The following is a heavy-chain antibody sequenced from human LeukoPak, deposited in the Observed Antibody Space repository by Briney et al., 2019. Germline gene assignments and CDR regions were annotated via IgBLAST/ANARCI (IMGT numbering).Heavy chain of an antibody. V-gene: IGHV3-21*01. CDR3: ARDLTRVAADAFDI. Sequence: GGSLRLSCAASGFTFSSYSMNWVRQAPGKGLEWVSSISSSSSKIYYADSVKGRFTISRDHAKTSLYLQMSSLRAEDTAVYYCARDLTRVAADAFDIWGQGSMVTVSS. D-gene: IGHD6-19*01. CDR1: GFTFSSYS. CDR2: ISSSSSKI. J-gene: IGHJ3*02.